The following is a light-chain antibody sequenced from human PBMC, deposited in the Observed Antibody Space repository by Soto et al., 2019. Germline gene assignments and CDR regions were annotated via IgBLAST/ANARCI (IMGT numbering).Light chain of an antibody. J-gene: IGLJ2*01. CDR1: SSNIGIYA. Sequence: QSVLTQPPSASGTPVQRVTMSCSGSSSNIGIYAVNWYQHLPGTAPKLLIYNNNQRPSGVPDRFSGSKSGTSASLAISGLQSEHEADYYCAAWDDTLNGPVFGGGTKLTVL. V-gene: IGLV1-44*01. CDR2: NNN. CDR3: AAWDDTLNGPV.